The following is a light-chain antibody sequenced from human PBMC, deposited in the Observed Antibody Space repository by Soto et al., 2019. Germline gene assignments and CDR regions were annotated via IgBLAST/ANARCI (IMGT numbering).Light chain of an antibody. Sequence: QSALTQPASVSGSPGQSITLSCTGTSSDVGAYDYVSWYQQHPAKAPKLMIYDVTNRPSGVSNRFAGSKSGNTASLTISGLQAEDEADYYCNSYTGSSTLHVFGTGTKLTVL. V-gene: IGLV2-14*01. J-gene: IGLJ1*01. CDR3: NSYTGSSTLHV. CDR2: DVT. CDR1: SSDVGAYDY.